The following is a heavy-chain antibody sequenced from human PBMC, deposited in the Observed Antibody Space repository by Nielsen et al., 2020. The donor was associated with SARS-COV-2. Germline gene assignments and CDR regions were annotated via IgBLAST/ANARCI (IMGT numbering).Heavy chain of an antibody. Sequence: GSLRLSCTVSGGSISSYYWSWIRQPPGKGLEWIGYIYYSGSTNYNPSLKSRVTISVDTSKNQFSLKLSSVTAADTAVYYCARGGSSWYMGYYMDVWGKGTTVTVSS. CDR3: ARGGSSWYMGYYMDV. D-gene: IGHD6-13*01. J-gene: IGHJ6*03. V-gene: IGHV4-59*01. CDR2: IYYSGST. CDR1: GGSISSYY.